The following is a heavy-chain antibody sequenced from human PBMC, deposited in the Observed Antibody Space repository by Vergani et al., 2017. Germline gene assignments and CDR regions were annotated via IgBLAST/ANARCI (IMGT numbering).Heavy chain of an antibody. V-gene: IGHV4-30-2*01. D-gene: IGHD4-11*01. CDR3: AGGDVGGHRYSDYYFDY. CDR2: IYHSGST. CDR1: GGSISSGGYS. J-gene: IGHJ4*02. Sequence: QLQLQESGSGLVKPSQTLSLTCAVSGGSISSGGYSWSWIRQPPGKGLEWIGYIYHSGSTYYNPSLKSRVTISVDRSKNQFSLKLSSVTAADTAVYYCAGGDVGGHRYSDYYFDYWGRGTLVTVSS.